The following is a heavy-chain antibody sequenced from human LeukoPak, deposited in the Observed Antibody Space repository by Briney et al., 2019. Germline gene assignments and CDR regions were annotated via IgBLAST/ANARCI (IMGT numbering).Heavy chain of an antibody. V-gene: IGHV3-23*01. CDR2: ISGSGGST. Sequence: GGSLRLSCAASGFTFSSYAMSWVRQAPGKGLEWVSAISGSGGSTYYADSVKGRFTISRDNSKNTLYLQMNSLRAEDTAVYYCAKVPYYYDSSGYYVTDHWGQGTLVTVSS. CDR3: AKVPYYYDSSGYYVTDH. D-gene: IGHD3-22*01. J-gene: IGHJ4*02. CDR1: GFTFSSYA.